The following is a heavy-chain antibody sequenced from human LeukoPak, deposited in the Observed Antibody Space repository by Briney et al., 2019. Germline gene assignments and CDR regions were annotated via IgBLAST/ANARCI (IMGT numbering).Heavy chain of an antibody. V-gene: IGHV3-21*01. D-gene: IGHD6-13*01. CDR1: GFTFSSYW. Sequence: PGGSLRLSCAASGFTFSSYWMHWVRQAPGKGLEWVSSISSSSSYIYYADSVKGRFTISRDNAKNSLYLQMNSLRAEDTAVYYCARDELRGAAAGYCRFDPWGQGTLVTVSS. CDR2: ISSSSSYI. J-gene: IGHJ5*02. CDR3: ARDELRGAAAGYCRFDP.